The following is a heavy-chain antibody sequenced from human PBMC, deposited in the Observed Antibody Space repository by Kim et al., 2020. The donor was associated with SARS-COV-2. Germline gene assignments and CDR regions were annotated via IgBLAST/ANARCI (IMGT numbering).Heavy chain of an antibody. CDR3: AXAHYSTNSPFFY. V-gene: IGHV1-18*01. Sequence: ASVKVSCKASGYTFSNYGISWVRLAPGQGLEWMGWISGSNGATKYAQKFQGRVTMTTDTSADTAYMELRSLRSDDTALYYCAXAHYSTNSPFFYWGQGTLVTVSS. CDR1: GYTFSNYG. CDR2: ISGSNGAT. D-gene: IGHD2-8*01. J-gene: IGHJ4*02.